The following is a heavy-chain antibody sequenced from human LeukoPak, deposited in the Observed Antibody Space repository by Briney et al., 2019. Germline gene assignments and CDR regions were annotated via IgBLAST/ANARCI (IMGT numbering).Heavy chain of an antibody. D-gene: IGHD6-13*01. J-gene: IGHJ4*02. CDR3: ARGAYNSCWYAAY. V-gene: IGHV3-53*01. Sequence: PGGSLRLSCAASGFTVSSNYMSWVRQAPGKGLEWVSVIYSGGDTYYADSVKGRFTISRDNSKNTLFLQMNSLRAEDTAVYYCARGAYNSCWYAAYWGQGTLVTVSS. CDR2: IYSGGDT. CDR1: GFTVSSNY.